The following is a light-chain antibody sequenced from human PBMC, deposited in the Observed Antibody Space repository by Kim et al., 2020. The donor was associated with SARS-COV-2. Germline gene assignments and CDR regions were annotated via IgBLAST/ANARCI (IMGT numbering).Light chain of an antibody. CDR1: SSDIGTYNY. CDR2: DVT. CDR3: SSYTSSNTWV. J-gene: IGLJ3*02. V-gene: IGLV2-14*03. Sequence: GQSLATTWRGTSSDIGTYNYGSWYQQHPDIAPKLMVYDVTKRPSGVSDRFSGSKSGNTASLTISGLQAEDEAHYYCSSYTSSNTWVFGGGTQLTVL.